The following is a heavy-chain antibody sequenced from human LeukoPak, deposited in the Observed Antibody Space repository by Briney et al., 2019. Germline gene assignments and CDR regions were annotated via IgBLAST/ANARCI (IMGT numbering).Heavy chain of an antibody. V-gene: IGHV3-74*01. CDR3: ARDQDGMGTTMDL. CDR1: GFSFSRYW. CDR2: INSDGSST. D-gene: IGHD1-1*01. Sequence: PGGSLRLSCAASGFSFSRYWMHWVRQAPGEGLMWVSRINSDGSSTWYADSVKGRFTISRGNARNTLSLQMSSLGVEDTALYYCARDQDGMGTTMDLWGQGTQVIVSS. J-gene: IGHJ4*02.